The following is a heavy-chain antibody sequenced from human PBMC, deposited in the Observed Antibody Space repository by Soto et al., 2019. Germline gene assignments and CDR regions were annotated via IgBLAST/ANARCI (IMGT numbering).Heavy chain of an antibody. CDR1: GGSISSGGYY. Sequence: QVQLQESGPGLVKPSQTLSLTCTVSGGSISSGGYYWSWIRQHPGKGLEWIGYIYYSGSTYYNPSLKGRVTISVDTSKNQFSVKLSSVTAADTAVYYCARVWDDYVWGSYRYVDYWGQGTLVTVSS. CDR2: IYYSGST. D-gene: IGHD3-16*02. V-gene: IGHV4-31*03. CDR3: ARVWDDYVWGSYRYVDY. J-gene: IGHJ4*02.